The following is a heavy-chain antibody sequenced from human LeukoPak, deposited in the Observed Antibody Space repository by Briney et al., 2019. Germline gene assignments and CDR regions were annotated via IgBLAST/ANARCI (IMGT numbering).Heavy chain of an antibody. V-gene: IGHV3-74*01. CDR3: ARRSAAKSAFDY. Sequence: GGSLRLSCVASGINFSSYWMSWVRQVPGEGLVCISRIKFDGSSTTYADSVQGRFTVSRDNAKSTLYLQMNSLRVEDTAVYYCARRSAAKSAFDYWGQGTVVSVSS. CDR2: IKFDGSST. D-gene: IGHD6-13*01. J-gene: IGHJ4*02. CDR1: GINFSSYW.